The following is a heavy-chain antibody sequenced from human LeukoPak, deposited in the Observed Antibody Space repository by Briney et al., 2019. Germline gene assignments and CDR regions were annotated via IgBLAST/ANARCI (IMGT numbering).Heavy chain of an antibody. CDR3: ARGLGGARPNTAMVVAQKG. D-gene: IGHD5-18*01. CDR1: GGSISSYY. J-gene: IGHJ4*02. CDR2: IYYSGST. V-gene: IGHV4-59*12. Sequence: SETLSLTCTVSGGSISSYYWSWIRQPPGKGLEWIGYIYYSGSTNYNPSLKSRVTISVDTSKNQFSLKLSSVTAADTAVYYCARGLGGARPNTAMVVAQKGWGQGTLVTVSS.